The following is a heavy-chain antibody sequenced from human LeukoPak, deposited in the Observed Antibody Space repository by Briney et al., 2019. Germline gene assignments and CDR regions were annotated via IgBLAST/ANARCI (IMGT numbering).Heavy chain of an antibody. J-gene: IGHJ5*02. D-gene: IGHD3-10*01. CDR1: GGSISSGDYY. CDR3: ARVVPYTMVRPRGFDP. Sequence: SQTLSLTCAVSGGSISSGDYYWSWIRQPPGKSLEWIGYIYYSGSTYYNPSLKSRVTISVDTSKNQFSLKLSSVTAADTAVYYCARVVPYTMVRPRGFDPWGQGTLVTVSS. V-gene: IGHV4-30-4*01. CDR2: IYYSGST.